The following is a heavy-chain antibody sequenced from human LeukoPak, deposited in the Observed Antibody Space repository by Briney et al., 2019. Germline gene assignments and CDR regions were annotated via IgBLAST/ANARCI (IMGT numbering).Heavy chain of an antibody. J-gene: IGHJ4*02. CDR3: AKEGYSSGWYEDY. V-gene: IGHV3-30*02. Sequence: PGGSLRLSCAAAGFTFSTYGIHWVRQAPGMGLEWVAFIRYDGSNKYYADSVKGRFTISRDNFMSTVYLQMNSLRPEDTAVYYCAKEGYSSGWYEDYWGQGTLVTVS. D-gene: IGHD6-19*01. CDR2: IRYDGSNK. CDR1: GFTFSTYG.